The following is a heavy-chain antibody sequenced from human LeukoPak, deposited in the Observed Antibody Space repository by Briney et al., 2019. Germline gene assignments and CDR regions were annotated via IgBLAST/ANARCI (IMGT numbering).Heavy chain of an antibody. D-gene: IGHD1-26*01. CDR1: GASTTNYY. J-gene: IGHJ4*02. CDR2: THSSGST. Sequence: SETLSLTCTVSGASTTNYYWSWVRQFPGKELEWIVYTHSSGSTNYNLSLKSQVTMSIDTSKNQFSLNLRSVTAADTAVYYCARDIRMVGATLYFDYWGQGLLVTVSS. CDR3: ARDIRMVGATLYFDY. V-gene: IGHV4-59*01.